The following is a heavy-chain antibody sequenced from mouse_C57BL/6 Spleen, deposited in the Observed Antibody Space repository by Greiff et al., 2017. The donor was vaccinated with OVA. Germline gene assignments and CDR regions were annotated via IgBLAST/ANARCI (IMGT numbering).Heavy chain of an antibody. J-gene: IGHJ3*01. CDR2: ISSGGDYI. Sequence: EVKLMESGEGLVKPGGSLKLSCAASGFTFSSYAMSWVRQTPEKRLEWVAYISSGGDYIYYADTVKGRFTISRDNARNTLYLQMSSLKSEDTAMYYCTRERGYYGSSSWFAYWGQGTLVTVSA. CDR1: GFTFSSYA. V-gene: IGHV5-9-1*02. D-gene: IGHD1-1*01. CDR3: TRERGYYGSSSWFAY.